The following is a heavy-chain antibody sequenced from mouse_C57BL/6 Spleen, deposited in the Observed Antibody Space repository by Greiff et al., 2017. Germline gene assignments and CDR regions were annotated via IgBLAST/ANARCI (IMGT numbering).Heavy chain of an antibody. J-gene: IGHJ4*01. CDR3: ARGGLPLAMDY. Sequence: EVQRVESGGGLVKPGGSLKLSCAASGFTFSDYGMHWVRQAPEKGLEWVAYISSGSSTIYYADTVKGRFTISRDNAKNTLFLQMTSLRSEDTAMYYCARGGLPLAMDYWGQGTSVTVSS. CDR2: ISSGSSTI. D-gene: IGHD2-4*01. V-gene: IGHV5-17*01. CDR1: GFTFSDYG.